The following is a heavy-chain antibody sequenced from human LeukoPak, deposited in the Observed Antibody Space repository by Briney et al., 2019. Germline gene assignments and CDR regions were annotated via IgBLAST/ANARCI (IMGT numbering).Heavy chain of an antibody. Sequence: PGGSLRLSCAASGFTFSSDSVNWVRQAPGKGLEWVSSISSSSSYIYYADSVKGRFTISRDNAKNSLYLQMNSLRAEDTAVYYCARLTVTTFSDWFDPWGQGTLVTVSS. CDR1: GFTFSSDS. CDR3: ARLTVTTFSDWFDP. J-gene: IGHJ5*02. CDR2: ISSSSSYI. V-gene: IGHV3-21*01. D-gene: IGHD4-17*01.